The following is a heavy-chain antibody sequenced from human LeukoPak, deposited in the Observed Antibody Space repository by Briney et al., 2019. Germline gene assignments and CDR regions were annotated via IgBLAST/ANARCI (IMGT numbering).Heavy chain of an antibody. Sequence: QPGGSLRLSCVISGFTFSGYWMHWVRQGPEKGLELVSRIDNDGHGIIYADSVKGRFTTSRDNVKNTLYLQMSSLRVEDTAVYYCAAGGGWDPSFGVVTHIDAWGKGTTVVVS. CDR3: AAGGGWDPSFGVVTHIDA. CDR1: GFTFSGYW. V-gene: IGHV3-74*01. CDR2: IDNDGHGI. J-gene: IGHJ6*03. D-gene: IGHD3-3*01.